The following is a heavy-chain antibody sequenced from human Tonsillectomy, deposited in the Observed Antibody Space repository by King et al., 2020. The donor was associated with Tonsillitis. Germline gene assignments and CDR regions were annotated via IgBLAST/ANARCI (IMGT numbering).Heavy chain of an antibody. CDR3: AKDSSERGSYDY. D-gene: IGHD1-26*01. J-gene: IGHJ4*02. CDR2: ISSDESNK. V-gene: IGHV3-30*18. CDR1: GFTFNSCG. Sequence: VQLVESGGGVVQPGRSLRLSCAASGFTFNSCGMHWVRQAPGKGLEWGAVISSDESNKYYVGSVKGRFTISRDNSKNTVYLQMNSLRPEDTAVYYCAKDSSERGSYDYWGQGTLVTVSS.